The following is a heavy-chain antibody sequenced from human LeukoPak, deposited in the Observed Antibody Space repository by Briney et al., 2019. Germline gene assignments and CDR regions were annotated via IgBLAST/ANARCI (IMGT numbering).Heavy chain of an antibody. D-gene: IGHD3-22*01. CDR1: GFTFDDYG. CDR2: INWNGGST. J-gene: IGHJ4*02. V-gene: IGHV3-20*04. CDR3: ARVYYYDSSPDY. Sequence: GGSLRLSCAASGFTFDDYGMSRVRQALGKGLEWVSGINWNGGSTGYADSVKGRFTISRDNAKNTLYLQMNSLRAEDTAVYYCARVYYYDSSPDYWGQGTLVTVSS.